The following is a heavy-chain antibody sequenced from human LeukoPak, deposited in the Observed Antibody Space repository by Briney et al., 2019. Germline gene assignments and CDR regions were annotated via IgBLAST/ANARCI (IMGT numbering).Heavy chain of an antibody. CDR3: ARDEYYFDY. CDR1: GFIFSSHS. CDR2: ISRSSNFT. Sequence: GGSLRLSCAASGFIFSSHSMNWVRQAPGKGLEWVSSISRSSNFTYYADSLKGRFTISRDNAKNSLYLQMNSLRVEDTAVYYCARDEYYFDYWGQGTLVTVSS. V-gene: IGHV3-21*01. J-gene: IGHJ4*02.